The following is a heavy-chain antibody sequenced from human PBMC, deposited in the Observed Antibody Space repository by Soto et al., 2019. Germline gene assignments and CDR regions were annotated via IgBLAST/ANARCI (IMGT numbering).Heavy chain of an antibody. CDR3: ARLLPLYCSSTSCYKNWFDP. CDR2: ISSSSTI. CDR1: GFTFSSYS. V-gene: IGHV3-48*01. J-gene: IGHJ5*02. Sequence: EVQLVESGGGLVQPGGSLRLSCAASGFTFSSYSMNWVRQAPGKGLEWVSYISSSSTIYYADSVKGRFTISRDNAKNSLYLQMNSLRAEDTAVYYCARLLPLYCSSTSCYKNWFDPWGQGTLVTVSS. D-gene: IGHD2-2*01.